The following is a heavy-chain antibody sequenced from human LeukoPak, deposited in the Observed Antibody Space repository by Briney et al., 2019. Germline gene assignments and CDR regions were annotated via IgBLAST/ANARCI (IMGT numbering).Heavy chain of an antibody. CDR2: IKQDGSKK. CDR3: TRVGYIDEGIDY. J-gene: IGHJ4*02. CDR1: GFPFSSYW. D-gene: IGHD5-24*01. Sequence: GGSLRLSCVASGFPFSSYWMTWVRQAPGKGLEWVANIKQDGSKKSYVDSVKGRFTISRDNAKNSLYLQMNSLRAEDTAIYYCTRVGYIDEGIDYWGKGTLVTVSS. V-gene: IGHV3-7*04.